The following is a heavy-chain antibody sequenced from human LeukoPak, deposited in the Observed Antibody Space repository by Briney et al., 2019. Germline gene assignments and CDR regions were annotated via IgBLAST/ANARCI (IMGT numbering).Heavy chain of an antibody. V-gene: IGHV3-53*01. J-gene: IGHJ4*02. CDR3: ARGIVGFGY. Sequence: GGSLRLSCAASGFTLSINYMSWVRQAPGKGLEWVSVIYSGGSTYYADSVKGRFTISRDNSKNTLYLQMNSLRAEDTAVYYCARGIVGFGYWGQGTLVTVSS. CDR2: IYSGGST. CDR1: GFTLSINY. D-gene: IGHD2-21*01.